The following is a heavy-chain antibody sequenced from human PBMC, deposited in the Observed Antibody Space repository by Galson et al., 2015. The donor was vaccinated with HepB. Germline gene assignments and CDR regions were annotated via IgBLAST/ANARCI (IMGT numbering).Heavy chain of an antibody. CDR2: ISPDGSRT. D-gene: IGHD4-23*01. CDR3: VTYNGGNPPA. CDR1: GLIFNEHW. V-gene: IGHV3-74*01. Sequence: SLRLSCAGAGLIFNEHWMHWVRQAPGEGPSWVSGISPDGSRTRYVDSEKGRFSISRDNARNKVYLQMNSLGIEDSAIHYCVTYNGGNPPAWGQGTLVIVSS. J-gene: IGHJ5*02.